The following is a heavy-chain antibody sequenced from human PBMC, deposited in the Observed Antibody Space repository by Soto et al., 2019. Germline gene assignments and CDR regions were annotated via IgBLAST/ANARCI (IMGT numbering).Heavy chain of an antibody. CDR1: GHTFSTYG. Sequence: QVQLVQSGPEVKKPGASVTVSCKASGHTFSTYGINGVRQAPGQGLEGMGWISPYNGNTNYAQKFQGRATMTTDSSKRTALIELRRLASDDTAVYYCAERSHNRWLDFDGFDIWGQGTMVTVSS. J-gene: IGHJ3*02. CDR3: AERSHNRWLDFDGFDI. D-gene: IGHD5-12*01. V-gene: IGHV1-18*01. CDR2: ISPYNGNT.